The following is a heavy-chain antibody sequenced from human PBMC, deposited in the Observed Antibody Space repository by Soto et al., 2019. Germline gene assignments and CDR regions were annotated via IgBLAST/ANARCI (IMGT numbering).Heavy chain of an antibody. CDR2: INHSGST. D-gene: IGHD1-26*01. Sequence: SETLSLTCXVXGGSFSGYYWSWIRQPPGKGLEWIGEINHSGSTNYNPSLKSRVTISVDTSKNQFSLKLSSVTAADTAVYYCATSRTYSGSYEFDYWGQGTLVTVSS. CDR1: GGSFSGYY. J-gene: IGHJ4*02. V-gene: IGHV4-34*01. CDR3: ATSRTYSGSYEFDY.